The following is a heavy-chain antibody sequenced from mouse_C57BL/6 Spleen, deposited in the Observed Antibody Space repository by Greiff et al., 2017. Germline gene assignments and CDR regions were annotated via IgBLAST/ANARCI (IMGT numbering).Heavy chain of an antibody. J-gene: IGHJ3*01. V-gene: IGHV1-69*01. CDR3: ARKGTPQATFAY. D-gene: IGHD3-2*02. Sequence: QVQLQQPGAELVMPGASVKLSCKASGYTFTSYWMHWVKQRPGQGLEWIGEIDPSDSYTNYNQKFKGKSTLTVDKSSRTAYMQLSSLTSADSAVYYCARKGTPQATFAYWGQGTLVTGSA. CDR2: IDPSDSYT. CDR1: GYTFTSYW.